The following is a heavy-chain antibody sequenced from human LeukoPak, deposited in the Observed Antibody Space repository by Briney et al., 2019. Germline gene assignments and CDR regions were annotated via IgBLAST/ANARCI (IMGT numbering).Heavy chain of an antibody. CDR3: ARDEFGRGSGSNYGMDV. J-gene: IGHJ6*02. CDR1: GYTFTSYY. D-gene: IGHD3-10*01. Sequence: GASVKVSCKASGYTFTSYYMHWVRQAPGQGLEWMGIINPSGGSTSYAQKFQGRVTMTRDTSTSTVYMELSSLRSEDTAVYYCARDEFGRGSGSNYGMDVWGQGTTVTVSS. CDR2: INPSGGST. V-gene: IGHV1-46*01.